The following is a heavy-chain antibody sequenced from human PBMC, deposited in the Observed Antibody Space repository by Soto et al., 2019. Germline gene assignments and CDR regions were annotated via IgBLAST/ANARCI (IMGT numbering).Heavy chain of an antibody. Sequence: QSGGSLRLSCAASGFSFSSYAMTWVRQAPGKGLEWVSAIDSDASTYYADSVKGRFTISRDKSKGTLFLQMNSLRADDTGVYYCVRLSLAANITSLDSWGQGTLVTVSS. CDR3: VRLSLAANITSLDS. V-gene: IGHV3-23*01. D-gene: IGHD6-25*01. CDR2: IDSDAST. CDR1: GFSFSSYA. J-gene: IGHJ4*02.